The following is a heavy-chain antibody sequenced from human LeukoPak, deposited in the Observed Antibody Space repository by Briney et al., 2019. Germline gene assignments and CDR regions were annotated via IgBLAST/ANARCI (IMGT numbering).Heavy chain of an antibody. CDR2: INGYNGKI. CDR1: GYTSTSYA. V-gene: IGHV1-18*01. Sequence: ASVKVSCKASGYTSTSYAISWVRQAPGQGLEWMGWINGYNGKIKYAQKFEGRVTMTTDTSTSTTYMELRSLGSDDTAMYYCARTFSAARGSFYFDYWGQGTLVTVSS. CDR3: ARTFSAARGSFYFDY. D-gene: IGHD6-6*01. J-gene: IGHJ4*02.